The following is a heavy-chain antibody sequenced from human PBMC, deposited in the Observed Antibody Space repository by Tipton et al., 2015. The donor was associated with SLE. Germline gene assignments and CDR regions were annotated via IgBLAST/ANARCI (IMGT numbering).Heavy chain of an antibody. D-gene: IGHD5-12*01. J-gene: IGHJ4*02. CDR1: GLTFSNYG. CDR3: ARDGQWLNFDY. Sequence: SLRLSCAASGLTFSNYGMHWVRQAPGKGLEWVAFIRFDGRNKYYADSVKGRFTISRDNSKNTLYLQMNSLRAEDTAVYYCARDGQWLNFDYWGQGTLVTVSS. V-gene: IGHV3-30*02. CDR2: IRFDGRNK.